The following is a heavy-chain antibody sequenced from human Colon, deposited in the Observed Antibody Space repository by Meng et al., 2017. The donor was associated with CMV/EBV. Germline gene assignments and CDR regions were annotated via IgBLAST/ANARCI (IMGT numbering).Heavy chain of an antibody. CDR3: VRDVLDSSSSRLDY. CDR1: GYTFTGYY. Sequence: SVKVSCKASGYTFTGYYIHWVRQAPGQGLEWMGWINPNSGGTNYAQKFQGRVTMTRDTSISTAYMELSRLRSDDTAVYYCVRDVLDSSSSRLDYWGQGTLVTVSS. CDR2: INPNSGGT. D-gene: IGHD6-6*01. J-gene: IGHJ4*02. V-gene: IGHV1-2*02.